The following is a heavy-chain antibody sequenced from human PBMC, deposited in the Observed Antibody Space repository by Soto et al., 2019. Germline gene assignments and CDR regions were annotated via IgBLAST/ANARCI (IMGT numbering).Heavy chain of an antibody. J-gene: IGHJ4*02. V-gene: IGHV1-18*01. CDR2: ISAYNGNT. D-gene: IGHD6-6*01. CDR3: ARVLAARSDY. CDR1: VYTFTSYG. Sequence: ASGTVACKASVYTFTSYGISWVRQAPGQGLEWMGWISAYNGNTNYAQKLQGRVTMTTDTSTSTAYMELRSLRSDDTDVYYCARVLAARSDYWGQRTLVTVSS.